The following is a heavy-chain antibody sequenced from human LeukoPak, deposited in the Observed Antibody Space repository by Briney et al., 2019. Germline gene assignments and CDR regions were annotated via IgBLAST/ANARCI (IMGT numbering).Heavy chain of an antibody. Sequence: PSETLSLTCNVSGGSISNYFWSWIRQPPGRGLEWIGYISYLGSTNYNPSLKGRVTFSVDTSKNQISLRVISVPAADPAVYYCARDRQQSQAKGYFDYWGQGTLVTVSS. V-gene: IGHV4-59*01. CDR1: GGSISNYF. J-gene: IGHJ4*02. CDR2: ISYLGST. D-gene: IGHD6-13*01. CDR3: ARDRQQSQAKGYFDY.